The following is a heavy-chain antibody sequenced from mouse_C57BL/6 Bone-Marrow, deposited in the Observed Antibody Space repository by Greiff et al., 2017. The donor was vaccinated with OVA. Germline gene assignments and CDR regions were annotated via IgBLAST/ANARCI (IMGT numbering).Heavy chain of an antibody. CDR3: ARWGSITTVWDY. CDR2: INPYNGDT. D-gene: IGHD1-1*01. V-gene: IGHV1-20*01. Sequence: EVQLQQSGPELVKPGDSVKISCKASGYSFTGYFMNRVMQSHGKSLEWIGRINPYNGDTFYNQKFKGKATLTVDKSSSTAHMELRSLTSEDSAVYYCARWGSITTVWDYWGQGTTLTVSS. CDR1: GYSFTGYF. J-gene: IGHJ2*01.